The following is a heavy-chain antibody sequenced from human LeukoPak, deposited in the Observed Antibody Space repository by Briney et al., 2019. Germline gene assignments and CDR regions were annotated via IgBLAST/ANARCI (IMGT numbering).Heavy chain of an antibody. J-gene: IGHJ4*02. CDR2: IYYTGST. Sequence: SETLSLTCTVSSGSIGSYYWSWIRQPPGKGLEWIGYIYYTGSTDYNPSLKSRVTISVDTSKNQFSLKLSSVTAADTAVYYCARVSAAGELDYWGQGTLVTVSS. D-gene: IGHD6-13*01. CDR1: SGSIGSYY. V-gene: IGHV4-59*01. CDR3: ARVSAAGELDY.